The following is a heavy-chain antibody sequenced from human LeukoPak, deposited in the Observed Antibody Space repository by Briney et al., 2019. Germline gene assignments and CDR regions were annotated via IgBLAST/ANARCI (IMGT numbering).Heavy chain of an antibody. D-gene: IGHD3-3*01. CDR3: ARRDFWSGSQGAFDI. V-gene: IGHV1-69*01. Sequence: SVKVSCKASGGTFSSYAISWVRQAPGQGLEWMGGIIPIFATANYAQKFQGRVTITADESTSTAYMELSSLRSEDTAVYYCARRDFWSGSQGAFDIWGQGTMVTVSS. J-gene: IGHJ3*02. CDR1: GGTFSSYA. CDR2: IIPIFATA.